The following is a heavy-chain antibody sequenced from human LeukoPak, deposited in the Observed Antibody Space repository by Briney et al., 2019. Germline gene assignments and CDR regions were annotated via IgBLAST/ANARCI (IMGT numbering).Heavy chain of an antibody. CDR3: AKAPSTMVRGVIIRYFDY. V-gene: IGHV3-23*01. J-gene: IGHJ4*02. Sequence: GGSLRLSCAASGFTFSSYAMSWVRQAPGKGLEWVSAISGSGGSTYYADSVKGRFTISRDNSKNTLYLQMNSLRAEDTAVYYCAKAPSTMVRGVIIRYFDYWGQGTLVTVSS. CDR2: ISGSGGST. CDR1: GFTFSSYA. D-gene: IGHD3-10*01.